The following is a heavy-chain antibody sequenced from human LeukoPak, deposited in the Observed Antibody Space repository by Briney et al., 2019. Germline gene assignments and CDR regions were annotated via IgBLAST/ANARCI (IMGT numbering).Heavy chain of an antibody. CDR1: GGSISSYY. CDR3: ARAPYSSSWFVFDY. Sequence: PSETLSLTCTVSGGSISSYYWSWIRQPPGKGLEWIGYIYYSGSTNYNPSLKSRVTISVDTSKNQFSLKLSSVTAADTAVYYCARAPYSSSWFVFDYWGQGTLVTVSS. V-gene: IGHV4-59*01. CDR2: IYYSGST. D-gene: IGHD6-13*01. J-gene: IGHJ4*02.